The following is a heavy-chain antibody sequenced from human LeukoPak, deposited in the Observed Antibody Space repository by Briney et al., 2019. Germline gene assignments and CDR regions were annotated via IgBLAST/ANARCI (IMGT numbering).Heavy chain of an antibody. J-gene: IGHJ4*02. CDR3: ARFYYYGSGSYYRTFDY. Sequence: SETLSLTCAVYGGSFSGYYWSWIRQPPGKGLEWIGEINHSGSTNYNPSLKSRVTISVDTSKNQFSLKLSSVTAADTAVYYCARFYYYGSGSYYRTFDYWGQGTLVTVSS. D-gene: IGHD3-10*01. V-gene: IGHV4-34*01. CDR2: INHSGST. CDR1: GGSFSGYY.